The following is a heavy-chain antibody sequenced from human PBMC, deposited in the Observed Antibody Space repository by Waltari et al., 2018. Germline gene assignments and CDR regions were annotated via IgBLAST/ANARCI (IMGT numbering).Heavy chain of an antibody. CDR3: ANDFYYYESTGGFDY. CDR1: GFTFSSYG. Sequence: QVQLVESGGGVVQPGRSLRLSCAASGFTFSSYGMHWVRQAPGKGLEWVAVISYDGSNKYYADSVKGRFTISRDNSKNTLYLQMNSLRAEDTAVYYCANDFYYYESTGGFDYWGQGTLVTVSS. D-gene: IGHD3-22*01. J-gene: IGHJ4*02. CDR2: ISYDGSNK. V-gene: IGHV3-30*18.